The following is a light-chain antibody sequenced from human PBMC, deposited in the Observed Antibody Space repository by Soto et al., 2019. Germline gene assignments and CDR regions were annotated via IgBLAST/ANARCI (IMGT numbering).Light chain of an antibody. CDR3: QLYESTPPT. CDR1: QSVLYSSNNKNY. V-gene: IGKV4-1*01. CDR2: WAS. Sequence: DIVMTQSPDSLAVSLGERATINCKSSQSVLYSSNNKNYLAWYQQRPVQPPKLLIYWASTQESGVPDRFSGSGSGTDFTLTITSLQAEDVAVYYCQLYESTPPTFGQGTKLEIK. J-gene: IGKJ2*01.